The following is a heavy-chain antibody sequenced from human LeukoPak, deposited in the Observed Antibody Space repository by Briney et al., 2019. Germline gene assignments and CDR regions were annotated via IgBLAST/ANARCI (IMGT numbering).Heavy chain of an antibody. CDR2: IIPIFGTA. CDR3: ARTLDFSNYYYYYMDV. J-gene: IGHJ6*03. Sequence: SVKFSCKASGGTFSSYAISWVRQAPGQGLEWMGGIIPIFGTANYAQKFQGRVTITTDESTSTAYMELSSLRSEDRAVYYCARTLDFSNYYYYYMDVWGKGTTVTVSS. D-gene: IGHD3-3*01. CDR1: GGTFSSYA. V-gene: IGHV1-69*05.